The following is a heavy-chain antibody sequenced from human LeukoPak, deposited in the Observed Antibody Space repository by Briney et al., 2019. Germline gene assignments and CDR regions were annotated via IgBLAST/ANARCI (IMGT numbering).Heavy chain of an antibody. Sequence: SSETLSLTCAVYGGSFSGYYWSWIRQPPGKGLEWIGEINHSGSTNYNPSLKSRVTISVDTSKNQFSLKLSSVTAADTAVYYCARVISGYCDYWGQGTLVTVSS. CDR3: ARVISGYCDY. J-gene: IGHJ4*02. D-gene: IGHD3-22*01. V-gene: IGHV4-34*01. CDR2: INHSGST. CDR1: GGSFSGYY.